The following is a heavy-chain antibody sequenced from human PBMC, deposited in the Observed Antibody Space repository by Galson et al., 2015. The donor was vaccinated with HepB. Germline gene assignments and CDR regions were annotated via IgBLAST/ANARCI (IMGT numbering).Heavy chain of an antibody. CDR3: ARHQMGMVHSPAFDI. D-gene: IGHD3-10*01. CDR2: IYPGDSDT. Sequence: QSGAEVKKPGESLKISCKGSGYSFTSYWIGWVRQMPGKGLEWMGIIYPGDSDTRYSPSFQGQVTISADKSISTAYLQWSSLKASDTAMYYCARHQMGMVHSPAFDIWGQGTMVTVSS. CDR1: GYSFTSYW. V-gene: IGHV5-51*01. J-gene: IGHJ3*02.